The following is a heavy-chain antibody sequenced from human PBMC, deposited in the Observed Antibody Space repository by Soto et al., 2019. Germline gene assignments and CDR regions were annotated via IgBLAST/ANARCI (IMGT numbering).Heavy chain of an antibody. J-gene: IGHJ5*02. Sequence: QVQLVQSGAEVKKPGSSVKVSCKASGGTFSRDAISWVRQAPGQGREWMGGIIPMFGTAKYVQKFQGRLTITADESTTTSYMELRSLRSDDTAVYYCARGVVVVAASQLGWFDPCGQGTLVSVSS. V-gene: IGHV1-69*01. D-gene: IGHD2-15*01. CDR1: GGTFSRDA. CDR2: IIPMFGTA. CDR3: ARGVVVVAASQLGWFDP.